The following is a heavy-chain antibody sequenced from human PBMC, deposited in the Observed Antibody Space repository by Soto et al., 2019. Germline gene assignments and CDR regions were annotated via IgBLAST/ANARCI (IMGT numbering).Heavy chain of an antibody. V-gene: IGHV3-30*18. J-gene: IGHJ4*02. D-gene: IGHD5-12*01. Sequence: GGSLRLSCAASGFTFSSYGMHWVRQAPGKGLEWVAVISCDGSNKYYADSVKGRFTISRDNSKNTLYLQMNSLRAEDTAVYYCAKDSRDGYNYIDYWGQGTLVTVSS. CDR1: GFTFSSYG. CDR2: ISCDGSNK. CDR3: AKDSRDGYNYIDY.